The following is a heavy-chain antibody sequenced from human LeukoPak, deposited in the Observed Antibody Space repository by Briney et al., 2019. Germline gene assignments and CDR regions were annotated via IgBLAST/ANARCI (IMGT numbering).Heavy chain of an antibody. J-gene: IGHJ4*02. CDR1: GYTFTGYY. Sequence: GASVKVSCRASGYTFTGYYMFWLRQAPGQGLELMGRINPNSGGTNYAQKFQGRVTITRDTSITTAYMELSSLRSDDTAVYYCARDLPSPTISVADDYWGQGTLVTVSS. V-gene: IGHV1-2*06. CDR2: INPNSGGT. D-gene: IGHD6-19*01. CDR3: ARDLPSPTISVADDY.